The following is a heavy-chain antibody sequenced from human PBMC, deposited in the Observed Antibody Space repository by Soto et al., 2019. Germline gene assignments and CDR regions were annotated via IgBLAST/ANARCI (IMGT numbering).Heavy chain of an antibody. D-gene: IGHD3-16*01. Sequence: SETLSLTCTVSGGSISSGDYYWSWIRQPPGKGLEWIGYIYYSGSTYYNPSLKSRVTISVDTSKNQFSLKLSSVTAADTAVYYSARASPFVTDVWGKGTTVTVSS. J-gene: IGHJ6*04. CDR3: ARASPFVTDV. V-gene: IGHV4-30-4*01. CDR1: GGSISSGDYY. CDR2: IYYSGST.